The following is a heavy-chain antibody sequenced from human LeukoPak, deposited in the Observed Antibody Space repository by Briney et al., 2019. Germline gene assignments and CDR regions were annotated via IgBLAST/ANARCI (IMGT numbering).Heavy chain of an antibody. CDR3: ARDHYYNMDV. J-gene: IGHJ6*02. CDR1: GFTFSSYW. Sequence: PGGSLRLSCAASGFTFSSYWMHWVRQAPGKGLVWVSRINSDGSTSSYADSVKGRFTISRDNAKNTLYLEMNSLTAEDTSVYFCARDHYYNMDVWGLGTTVTVSS. CDR2: INSDGSTS. V-gene: IGHV3-74*01.